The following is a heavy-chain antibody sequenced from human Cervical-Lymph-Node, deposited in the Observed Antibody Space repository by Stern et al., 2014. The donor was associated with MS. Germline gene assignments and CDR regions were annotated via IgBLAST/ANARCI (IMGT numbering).Heavy chain of an antibody. V-gene: IGHV1-46*01. CDR2: INPSGGRP. J-gene: IGHJ5*02. CDR1: GSTFSQYS. Sequence: VQLVESGAEMKEPGASVKVSCKASGSTFSQYSIHWVRQAPGQGLVWMGIINPSGGRPIYAQKFEGRVTMTRDTSTRTVYMDLRSLRSDDTAVYYCATPLPYATWGQGTQVTVSS. CDR3: ATPLPYAT. D-gene: IGHD4-17*01.